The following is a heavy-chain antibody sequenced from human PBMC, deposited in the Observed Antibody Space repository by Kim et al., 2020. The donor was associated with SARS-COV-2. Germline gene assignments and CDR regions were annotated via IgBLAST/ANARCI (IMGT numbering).Heavy chain of an antibody. CDR3: ARDGVLVPAAPVY. J-gene: IGHJ4*02. CDR2: IKGDGSGT. V-gene: IGHV3-74*01. CDR1: GFTFGSYW. Sequence: GGSLRLSCTASGFTFGSYWMHWVRQAPGKGLVWVSRIKGDGSGTTYADSVKGRFTISRDNAKNTLYLQMNSLIVEDTAVYYCARDGVLVPAAPVYWGQGTQVTVSS. D-gene: IGHD2-2*01.